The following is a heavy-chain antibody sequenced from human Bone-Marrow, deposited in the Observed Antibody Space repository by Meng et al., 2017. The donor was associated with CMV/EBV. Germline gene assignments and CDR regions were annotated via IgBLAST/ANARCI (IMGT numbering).Heavy chain of an antibody. CDR2: TYYRSKWYN. CDR1: GDSVSSNSAA. D-gene: IGHD2-2*01. V-gene: IGHV6-1*01. Sequence: SQTLSLTCAISGDSVSSNSAAWNWIRQSPSRGLEWLGRTYYRSKWYNDYAVSVKSRITINPDTSKNQFSLQLNSVTPEDTAVYYCAKDACSSTRCHYWYFDLWGRGTLVTVSS. J-gene: IGHJ2*01. CDR3: AKDACSSTRCHYWYFDL.